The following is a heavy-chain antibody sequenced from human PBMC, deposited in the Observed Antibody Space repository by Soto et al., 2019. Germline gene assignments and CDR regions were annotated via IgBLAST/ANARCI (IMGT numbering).Heavy chain of an antibody. V-gene: IGHV3-30-3*01. D-gene: IGHD3-3*01. Sequence: GGSLRLSCAASGFTFSSYAMHWVRQAPGKGLEWVAVISYDGSNKYYADSVKGRFTISRDNSKNTLYLQMNSLRAEDTAVYYCARDQVFGVVIVRNPVLGFDYWGQGTLVTVSS. CDR1: GFTFSSYA. CDR3: ARDQVFGVVIVRNPVLGFDY. CDR2: ISYDGSNK. J-gene: IGHJ4*02.